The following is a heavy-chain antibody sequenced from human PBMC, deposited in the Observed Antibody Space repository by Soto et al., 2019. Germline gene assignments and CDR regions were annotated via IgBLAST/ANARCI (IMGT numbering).Heavy chain of an antibody. Sequence: SKTLSLTCTVSGVSINSHYWSWIRQPPGKGLEYIGFTYNSGTTNYNPSLKSRVTISVDTAKNQFSLKLNSVTAAGTAVYYCARISGLPVDFDYWGQGTLVTVSS. V-gene: IGHV4-59*11. D-gene: IGHD3-10*01. CDR2: TYNSGTT. CDR3: ARISGLPVDFDY. CDR1: GVSINSHY. J-gene: IGHJ4*02.